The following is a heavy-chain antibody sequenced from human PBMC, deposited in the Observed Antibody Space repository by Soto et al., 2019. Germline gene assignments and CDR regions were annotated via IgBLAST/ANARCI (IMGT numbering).Heavy chain of an antibody. D-gene: IGHD6-19*01. CDR1: GDAMSSSDYY. V-gene: IGHV4-39*01. Sequence: QLQLHESGPGLVKPSETLSLTCAVSGDAMSSSDYYWGWIRQPPGKGLEWIGSIYYSGSTYYNPSRPSRVAISVDTSKNQFSPKLKSVTAADTAIYYCARRTVNIRTFYSGLKTHCFDYWGQGAPVTVSS. J-gene: IGHJ4*02. CDR2: IYYSGST. CDR3: ARRTVNIRTFYSGLKTHCFDY.